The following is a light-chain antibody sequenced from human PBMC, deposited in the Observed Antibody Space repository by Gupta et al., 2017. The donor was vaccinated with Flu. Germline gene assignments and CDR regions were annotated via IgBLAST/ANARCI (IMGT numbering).Light chain of an antibody. CDR3: QQRNNLPLT. V-gene: IGKV1-9*01. J-gene: IGKJ4*01. Sequence: DIQLTQSPSFLSASVGDRVTITCRASQGISSDLAWYQQNPGKAPKLLIFAASTVRSCIPSRFSGSGSGTEFTLTISSLQPEEFATYYCQQRNNLPLTFGGGTKVEI. CDR1: QGISSD. CDR2: AAS.